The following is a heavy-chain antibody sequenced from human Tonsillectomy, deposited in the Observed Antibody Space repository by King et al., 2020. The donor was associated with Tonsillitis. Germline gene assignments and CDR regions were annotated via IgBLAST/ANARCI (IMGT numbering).Heavy chain of an antibody. CDR2: IRYDESNK. CDR1: GFIFSSYG. J-gene: IGHJ4*02. Sequence: VQLVESGGGVVQPGGSLRLSCAASGFIFSSYGMHWVRQAPGKGLEWVAFIRYDESNKYYADSVKGRFTISRDNSKNTLYLQMNSLRAEDTAVYYCAKDLSYDYVWGRTWGQGTLVTVSS. V-gene: IGHV3-30*02. CDR3: AKDLSYDYVWGRT. D-gene: IGHD3-16*01.